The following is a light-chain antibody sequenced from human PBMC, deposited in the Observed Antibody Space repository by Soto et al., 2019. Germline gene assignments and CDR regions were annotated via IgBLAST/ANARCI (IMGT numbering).Light chain of an antibody. Sequence: QSALTQPASVSGSPGQSITISCTGTSSDVGDYNYVSWYQQHPGKAPKVMIYDVSKRPSGVSNRFSGSKSGNTASLTISGLQAEDEADYYCNSYTSSSTLPYVFGTGTKLTVL. V-gene: IGLV2-14*01. CDR3: NSYTSSSTLPYV. J-gene: IGLJ1*01. CDR1: SSDVGDYNY. CDR2: DVS.